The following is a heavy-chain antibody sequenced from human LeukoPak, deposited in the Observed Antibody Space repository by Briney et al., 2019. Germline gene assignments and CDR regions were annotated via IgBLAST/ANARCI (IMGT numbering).Heavy chain of an antibody. CDR1: GFTFSSYA. J-gene: IGHJ4*02. CDR2: ISGSGGST. D-gene: IGHD2-2*01. CDR3: AKVYCSSTSCYNDY. V-gene: IGHV3-23*01. Sequence: GGSLRLSCAASGFTFSSYAMSWVRQASGKGLERVSAISGSGGSTYYADYVKGRFIISRDNSKNTLYLQMNSLRAEDTAVYYCAKVYCSSTSCYNDYWGQGTLVTVSS.